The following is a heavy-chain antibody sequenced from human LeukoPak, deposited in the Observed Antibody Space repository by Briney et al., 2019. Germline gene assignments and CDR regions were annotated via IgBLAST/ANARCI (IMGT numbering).Heavy chain of an antibody. V-gene: IGHV3-48*04. Sequence: GSLRLSCAASGFTFSSYGMSWVRQAPGKGLEWVSYISSSGTTIYYADSVKGRFTISRDNAKNSLYLQMNSLRAEDAAVYYCARGQSGSLLLDAFDIWGQGTMVTVSS. CDR2: ISSSGTTI. CDR3: ARGQSGSLLLDAFDI. J-gene: IGHJ3*02. CDR1: GFTFSSYG. D-gene: IGHD1-26*01.